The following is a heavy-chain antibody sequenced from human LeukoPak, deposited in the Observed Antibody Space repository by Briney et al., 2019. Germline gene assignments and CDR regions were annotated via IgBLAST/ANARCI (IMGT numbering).Heavy chain of an antibody. J-gene: IGHJ5*01. Sequence: NSSETLSLTCTVSGGSISSSDYYWGWIRQPPGKGLEWIGYIYYTGSTNYNSSLKSRVTISVDTSKNQFSLNLSSVTAADTAMYYCARAVLATKSEHWFDSWGQGTLVTVSS. D-gene: IGHD2-8*01. V-gene: IGHV4-61*08. CDR2: IYYTGST. CDR3: ARAVLATKSEHWFDS. CDR1: GGSISSSDYY.